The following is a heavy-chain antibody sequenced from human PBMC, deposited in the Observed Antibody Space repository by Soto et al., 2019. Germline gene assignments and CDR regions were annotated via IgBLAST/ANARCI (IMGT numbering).Heavy chain of an antibody. D-gene: IGHD6-19*01. J-gene: IGHJ4*02. V-gene: IGHV3-23*01. Sequence: EVQLLESGGGWVQPGGSLRLSCAASGFTFSSYAMSWVRQAPGKGLEWVSAISGSGGSTYYADAVKGRFTISRDNSKNALYLQMNSLRAEDTAVYSCAKLGQWLVPIDYWGQGTLVTVSS. CDR3: AKLGQWLVPIDY. CDR2: ISGSGGST. CDR1: GFTFSSYA.